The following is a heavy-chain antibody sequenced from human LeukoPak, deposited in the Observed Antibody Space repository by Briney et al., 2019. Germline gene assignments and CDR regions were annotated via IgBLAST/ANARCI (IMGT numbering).Heavy chain of an antibody. J-gene: IGHJ5*02. Sequence: PSQTLSLTCTVSGGSISSGSYYWSWIRQPAGKGLEWIGRIYTSGSTNYNPSLKSRVTISVDTSKNQFSLKLSSVTAADTAVYYCARSITIFGVVITPGGFDPWGQGTLVTVSS. CDR2: IYTSGST. CDR1: GGSISSGSYY. D-gene: IGHD3-3*01. V-gene: IGHV4-61*02. CDR3: ARSITIFGVVITPGGFDP.